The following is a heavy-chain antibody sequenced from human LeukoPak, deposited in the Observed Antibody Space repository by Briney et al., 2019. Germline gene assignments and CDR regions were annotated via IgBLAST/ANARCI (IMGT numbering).Heavy chain of an antibody. Sequence: SVKVSCKASGGTFSSYAISWVRQAPGQGLEWMGGIIPIFGTANYAQKFQGRVTITADESTSTAYMELSSLRSEDTAVYYCATGSRGYSYGYFDYWGQGTLVTVSS. J-gene: IGHJ4*02. CDR3: ATGSRGYSYGYFDY. D-gene: IGHD5-18*01. CDR1: GGTFSSYA. V-gene: IGHV1-69*01. CDR2: IIPIFGTA.